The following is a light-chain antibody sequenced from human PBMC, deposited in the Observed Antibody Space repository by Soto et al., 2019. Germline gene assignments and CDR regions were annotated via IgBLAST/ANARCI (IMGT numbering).Light chain of an antibody. Sequence: DIQMTQSPSSLSASVGHRVTITCRASQSISSYLNWYQQKPGKAPKLLIYAASSLQSGVPSRLSGSGSGTDFTLTISSLQTEDFATYYCQQSYSTPLTFGHGTRLEIK. CDR1: QSISSY. CDR3: QQSYSTPLT. J-gene: IGKJ5*01. V-gene: IGKV1-39*01. CDR2: AAS.